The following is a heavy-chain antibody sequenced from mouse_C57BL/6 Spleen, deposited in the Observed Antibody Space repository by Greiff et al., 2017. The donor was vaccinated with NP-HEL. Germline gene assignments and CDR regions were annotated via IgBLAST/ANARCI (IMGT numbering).Heavy chain of an antibody. CDR1: GFTFSSYA. D-gene: IGHD2-2*01. V-gene: IGHV5-4*01. Sequence: EVHLVESGGGLVKPGGSLKLSCAASGFTFSSYAMSWVRQTPEKRLEWVATISDGGSYTYYPDNVKGRFTISRDNAKNNLYLQMSHLKSEDTAIYYCARDGGYGFDYWGQGTTLTVSS. CDR3: ARDGGYGFDY. J-gene: IGHJ2*01. CDR2: ISDGGSYT.